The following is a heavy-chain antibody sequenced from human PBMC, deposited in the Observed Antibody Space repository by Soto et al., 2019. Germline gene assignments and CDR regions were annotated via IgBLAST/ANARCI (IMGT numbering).Heavy chain of an antibody. CDR1: GFTFDDYS. CDR2: ISWHSGSI. Sequence: EVQLVESGGGLVQPGGSLRLSCAASGFTFDDYSMHWVRQAPGRGLEWVSGISWHSGSIDYADSVKGRFTISVDNAKNFLYLEMNSLRPEDTALYYCARGDLGAVAGYFEYWGQGTLVTVSS. V-gene: IGHV3-9*01. CDR3: ARGDLGAVAGYFEY. D-gene: IGHD6-19*01. J-gene: IGHJ4*02.